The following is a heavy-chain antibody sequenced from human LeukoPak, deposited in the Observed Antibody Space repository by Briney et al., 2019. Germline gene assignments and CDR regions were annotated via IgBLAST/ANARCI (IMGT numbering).Heavy chain of an antibody. V-gene: IGHV3-21*04. Sequence: GGSLRLSCAASGFTFSSYVMSWVRQAPGKGLEWVSSISSSSSYIYYADSVKGRFTISRDNAKNSLYLQMNSLRAEDTAVYYCATGIGWFDPWGQGTLVTVSS. J-gene: IGHJ5*02. CDR1: GFTFSSYV. CDR3: ATGIGWFDP. CDR2: ISSSSSYI. D-gene: IGHD3-16*01.